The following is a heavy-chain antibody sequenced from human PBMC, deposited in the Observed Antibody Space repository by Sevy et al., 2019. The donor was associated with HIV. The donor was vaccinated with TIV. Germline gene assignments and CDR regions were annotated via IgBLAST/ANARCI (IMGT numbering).Heavy chain of an antibody. D-gene: IGHD2-21*01. J-gene: IGHJ4*02. CDR1: GFSFSSYE. CDR3: TRDLPPSATIVPHFDY. Sequence: GGSLRLSCAASGFSFSSYEMNWVRQAPGKGLEWVSSITSSGSNIYYSDSVKGRFTISRDNAKNSLYLQMNSLRAEDTALYYCTRDLPPSATIVPHFDYWGQGTLVTASS. CDR2: ITSSGSNI. V-gene: IGHV3-48*03.